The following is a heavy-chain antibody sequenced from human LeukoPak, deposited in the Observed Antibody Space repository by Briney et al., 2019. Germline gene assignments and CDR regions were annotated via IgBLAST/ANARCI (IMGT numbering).Heavy chain of an antibody. CDR1: GYSFTSYW. Sequence: GESLKISCKGSGYSFTSYWIGWVRQMPGKGLEWMGIIYPGDSDTRYSPSFQGQVTFSADKSSSTAHLQWSSLTASDAAMYYCARHESMVRGVIDSWGQGTLVTVSS. D-gene: IGHD3-10*01. V-gene: IGHV5-51*01. J-gene: IGHJ4*02. CDR2: IYPGDSDT. CDR3: ARHESMVRGVIDS.